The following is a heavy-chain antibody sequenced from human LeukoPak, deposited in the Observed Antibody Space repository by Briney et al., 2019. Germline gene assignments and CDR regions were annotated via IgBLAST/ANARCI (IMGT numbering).Heavy chain of an antibody. D-gene: IGHD3-3*01. CDR3: ARDRTIFGVVIIDTGFDY. CDR2: ISAYNGNT. V-gene: IGHV1-18*01. J-gene: IGHJ4*02. CDR1: GYTFTSYG. Sequence: ASVKVSCKASGYTFTSYGISWVRQAPGQGLEWMGSISAYNGNTNYAQKLQGRVTMTTDTSTSTAYMELRSLRSDDTAVYYCARDRTIFGVVIIDTGFDYWGQGTLVTVSS.